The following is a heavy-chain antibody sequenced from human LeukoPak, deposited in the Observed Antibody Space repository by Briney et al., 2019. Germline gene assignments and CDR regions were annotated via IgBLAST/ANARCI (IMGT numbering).Heavy chain of an antibody. CDR2: ISYDGSNK. V-gene: IGHV3-30*04. CDR1: GFTFSFSA. CDR3: AKTGSSGYWGLDY. Sequence: PGGSLRLSCAASGFTFSFSAMHWVRQAPGKGLEWLAVISYDGSNKYYADSVKGRFTISRDNSKNTLYLQMNSLRAEDTAVYYCAKTGSSGYWGLDYWGQGTLVTVSS. D-gene: IGHD3-22*01. J-gene: IGHJ4*02.